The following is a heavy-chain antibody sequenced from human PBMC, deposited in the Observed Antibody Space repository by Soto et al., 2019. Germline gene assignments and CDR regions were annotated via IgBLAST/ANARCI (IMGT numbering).Heavy chain of an antibody. Sequence: GGSLRLSCAASGFTFSGYGVHWVRQAPGKGPEWVAVISSDGSKKYYADSVKGRFTISRDNSKNTLYLQMNSLRAEDTAVYYCAKDGDSNGWSGSAYWGQGTPVTVSS. J-gene: IGHJ4*02. CDR2: ISSDGSKK. CDR1: GFTFSGYG. CDR3: AKDGDSNGWSGSAY. D-gene: IGHD6-19*01. V-gene: IGHV3-30*18.